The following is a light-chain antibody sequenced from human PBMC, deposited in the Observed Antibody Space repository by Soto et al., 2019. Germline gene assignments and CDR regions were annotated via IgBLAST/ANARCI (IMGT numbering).Light chain of an antibody. CDR2: DVS. J-gene: IGLJ2*01. V-gene: IGLV2-14*01. Sequence: QSALTQPASVSGSPGQSITISCTGTSSDVGGYNYVSWYQQRPGKAPKLMIYDVSNRPSGVSNRFSGSKSGNTASLTISGLQAEDEADYYCSSYTSSSPLLFGGGTKLTVL. CDR3: SSYTSSSPLL. CDR1: SSDVGGYNY.